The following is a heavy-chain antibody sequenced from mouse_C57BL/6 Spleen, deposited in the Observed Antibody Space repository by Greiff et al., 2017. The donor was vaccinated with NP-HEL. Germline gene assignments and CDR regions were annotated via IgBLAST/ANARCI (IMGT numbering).Heavy chain of an antibody. CDR1: GFNFTDYY. V-gene: IGHV14-2*01. Sequence: EVQLQQSGAELVKPGASVKLSCTASGFNFTDYYMHWVKQRTEQGLEWIGWFYPVVGVTKYAPKFQGKATITADTSSNTAYLQLSSLTSEDTAVDYCARYGSRYEGYFDVWGKGTTVTVSS. CDR2: FYPVVGVT. J-gene: IGHJ1*03. D-gene: IGHD1-1*01. CDR3: ARYGSRYEGYFDV.